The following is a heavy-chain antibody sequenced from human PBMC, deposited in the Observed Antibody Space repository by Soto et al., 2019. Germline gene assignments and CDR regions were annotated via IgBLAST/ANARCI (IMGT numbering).Heavy chain of an antibody. V-gene: IGHV2-5*01. CDR3: AHSPWYSRGSSHPFDS. Sequence: GSGPTLVNPTQTLTLTCTFSGFSLSASGVGVGWIRQPPGKALEWLALIYWNGNKYYRPSLKSRLTGTTDTSKSQVVLTMTNVDPVDTATYYCAHSPWYSRGSSHPFDSWAQGTLVTVSS. CDR2: IYWNGNK. D-gene: IGHD6-19*01. CDR1: GFSLSASGVG. J-gene: IGHJ4*02.